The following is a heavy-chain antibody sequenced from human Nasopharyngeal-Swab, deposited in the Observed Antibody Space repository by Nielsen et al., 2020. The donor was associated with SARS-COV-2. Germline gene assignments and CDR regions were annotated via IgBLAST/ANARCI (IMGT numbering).Heavy chain of an antibody. V-gene: IGHV3-15*01. Sequence: GESLKISCAASGVTFSNAWMSWVRQAPGKGLEWIGRIKSKTDGGTTDYAAPVKGRFTISRDDSKNTLFLQMNSLKTEDTAVYYCTTPGSYPGIDYWGQGTLVTVSS. CDR3: TTPGSYPGIDY. CDR1: GVTFSNAW. J-gene: IGHJ4*02. CDR2: IKSKTDGGTT. D-gene: IGHD1-26*01.